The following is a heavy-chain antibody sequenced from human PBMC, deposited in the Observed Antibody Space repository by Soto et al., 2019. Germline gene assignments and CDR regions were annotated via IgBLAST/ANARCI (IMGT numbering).Heavy chain of an antibody. D-gene: IGHD3-22*01. CDR3: ARNYYDSSGGFDY. CDR2: IYSGGST. V-gene: IGHV3-53*01. CDR1: GFTVSSNY. Sequence: GGSLRLSCAASGFTVSSNYMSWVRQAPGKGLEWVSVIYSGGSTYYADSVKGRFTISRDNSKNTLYLQMNSLRAEDTAVYYCARNYYDSSGGFDYWGQGTLITVSS. J-gene: IGHJ4*02.